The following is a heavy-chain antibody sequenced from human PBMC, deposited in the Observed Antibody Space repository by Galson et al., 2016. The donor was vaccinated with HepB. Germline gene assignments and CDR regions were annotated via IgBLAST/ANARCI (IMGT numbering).Heavy chain of an antibody. Sequence: SLRLSCAASGFAFNTYALNWVRQAPGKGLEWVSAVSASGHRTYYADSVKGRFTISRDNSKNTLYLQMNSLRAEDTAVYYCARDGTTGCFDYWGQGTLITVSS. V-gene: IGHV3-23*01. CDR3: ARDGTTGCFDY. CDR2: VSASGHRT. J-gene: IGHJ4*02. D-gene: IGHD1-7*01. CDR1: GFAFNTYA.